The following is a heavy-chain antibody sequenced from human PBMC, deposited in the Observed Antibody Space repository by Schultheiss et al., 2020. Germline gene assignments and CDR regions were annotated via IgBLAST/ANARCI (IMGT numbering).Heavy chain of an antibody. Sequence: GGSLRLSCAASGFTFSSYGMHWVRQAPGKGLEWVSVIYSGGSTYYADSVKGRFTISRDNSKNTLYLQMNSLRAEDTAVYYCAREAGFWSGYLYYYYGMDVWGQGTTVTVSS. CDR3: AREAGFWSGYLYYYYGMDV. CDR2: IYSGGST. J-gene: IGHJ6*02. CDR1: GFTFSSYG. D-gene: IGHD3-3*01. V-gene: IGHV3-53*01.